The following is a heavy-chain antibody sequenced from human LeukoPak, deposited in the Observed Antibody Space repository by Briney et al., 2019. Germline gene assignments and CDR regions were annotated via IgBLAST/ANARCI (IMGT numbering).Heavy chain of an antibody. CDR1: GGSISSGGYS. Sequence: KPSQTLSLTCAVSGGSISSGGYSWSWIRQPPGKGLEWIGYIYHSGSTYYSPSLKSRVTISVDRSKNQFSLKLSSVTAADTAVYYCARGLAGSGSYNFDYWGQGTLVTVSS. V-gene: IGHV4-30-2*01. CDR2: IYHSGST. CDR3: ARGLAGSGSYNFDY. D-gene: IGHD3-10*01. J-gene: IGHJ4*02.